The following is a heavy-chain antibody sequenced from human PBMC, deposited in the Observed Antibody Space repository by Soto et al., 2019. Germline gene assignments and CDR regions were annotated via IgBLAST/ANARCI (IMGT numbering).Heavy chain of an antibody. CDR1: GGSISTTNW. CDR2: ILHIGST. Sequence: VQLQESGPGLVKPSGTLSLTCTVSGGSISTTNWWGWVRQSPGKGLEWIGEILHIGSTNYNPSRQRRVSISIDKSKNQFSLRLSSVTAADTAVYYCASGFDSDGLYKGGHLWGQGTLVSVSS. J-gene: IGHJ4*02. V-gene: IGHV4-4*02. CDR3: ASGFDSDGLYKGGHL. D-gene: IGHD3-22*01.